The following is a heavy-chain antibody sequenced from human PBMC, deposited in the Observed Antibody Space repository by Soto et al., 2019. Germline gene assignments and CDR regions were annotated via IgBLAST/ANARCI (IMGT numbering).Heavy chain of an antibody. Sequence: EVQLLESEGGLVQPGGSLRLSCAASGFTFSSYDMTWVRQAPGKGLEWVSGITAGGGSTDYADSVKGRFTISRDNSKNTLYLQMNSLRAEDTAVFYCAKGGMGTKIDYWGQGTLVTVSS. CDR3: AKGGMGTKIDY. V-gene: IGHV3-23*01. D-gene: IGHD1-1*01. CDR2: ITAGGGST. CDR1: GFTFSSYD. J-gene: IGHJ4*02.